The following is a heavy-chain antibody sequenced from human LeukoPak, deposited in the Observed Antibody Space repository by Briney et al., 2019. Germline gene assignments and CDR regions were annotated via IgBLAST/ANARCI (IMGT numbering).Heavy chain of an antibody. Sequence: GASVKVSCKASGGTFSSYGISWVRQAPGQVLEWMGRIIPIFGIVNHAQKFQDRVTVTTDESTTTVYMELSSLRSEDTAVYYCARGARGYSGGFDSLLYFDCWGQGTLVTVSS. V-gene: IGHV1-69*05. CDR2: IIPIFGIV. CDR3: ARGARGYSGGFDSLLYFDC. D-gene: IGHD5-12*01. J-gene: IGHJ4*02. CDR1: GGTFSSYG.